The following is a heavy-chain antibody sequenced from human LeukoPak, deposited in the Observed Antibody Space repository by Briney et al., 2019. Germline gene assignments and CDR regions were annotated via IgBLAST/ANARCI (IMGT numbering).Heavy chain of an antibody. Sequence: GESLRISCKGSGYSSTTYWISWVRQVSGKGLEWMGSIYPSDSYTTYSPTFQGHVTISADKSISTAYLQWSSLKASDTAVYYCARSLFDYDILTGHDYWGQGTLVTVSS. CDR1: GYSSTTYW. CDR2: IYPSDSYT. CDR3: ARSLFDYDILTGHDY. D-gene: IGHD3-9*01. V-gene: IGHV5-10-1*01. J-gene: IGHJ4*02.